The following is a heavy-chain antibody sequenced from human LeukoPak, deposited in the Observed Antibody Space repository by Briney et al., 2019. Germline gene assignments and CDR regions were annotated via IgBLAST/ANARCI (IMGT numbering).Heavy chain of an antibody. D-gene: IGHD3-10*01. Sequence: PGGSLRLSCAASGFTFNSYSMSWVRQAPGKGPEWVSYIGTRSSAIYYADSVKGRFTISRDNAKDSLYLQMNSLRDEDTAMYYCARDQGDGVRGVNFDYWGQGTLVTVSS. CDR1: GFTFNSYS. CDR2: IGTRSSAI. CDR3: ARDQGDGVRGVNFDY. J-gene: IGHJ4*02. V-gene: IGHV3-48*02.